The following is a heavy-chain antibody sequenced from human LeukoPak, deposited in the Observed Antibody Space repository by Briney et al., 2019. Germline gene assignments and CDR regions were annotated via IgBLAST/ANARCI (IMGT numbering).Heavy chain of an antibody. J-gene: IGHJ4*02. V-gene: IGHV1-69*13. CDR2: IIPIFGTA. D-gene: IGHD3-3*01. Sequence: GASVTVSFTASGGTFISYAISWVRQAPGQGLEWMGGIIPIFGTANYAQKFQGRVTITADESTSTAYMELSSLRSEDTAVYYCARGLNNDFWSGAFDYWGQGTLVTVSS. CDR3: ARGLNNDFWSGAFDY. CDR1: GGTFISYA.